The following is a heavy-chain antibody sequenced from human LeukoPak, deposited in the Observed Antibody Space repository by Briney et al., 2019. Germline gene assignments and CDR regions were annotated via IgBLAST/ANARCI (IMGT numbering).Heavy chain of an antibody. CDR2: IIPIFGTA. V-gene: IGHV1-69*05. Sequence: SVKVSCKASGGTFSSYAISWVRQAPGQGLEWMGGIIPIFGTANYAQKFQGRVTITTDESTSTAYMELSSLRSEDTAVYYCARDWGDSSSFHDDAFDIWGQGTMVTVSS. CDR1: GGTFSSYA. CDR3: ARDWGDSSSFHDDAFDI. D-gene: IGHD6-6*01. J-gene: IGHJ3*02.